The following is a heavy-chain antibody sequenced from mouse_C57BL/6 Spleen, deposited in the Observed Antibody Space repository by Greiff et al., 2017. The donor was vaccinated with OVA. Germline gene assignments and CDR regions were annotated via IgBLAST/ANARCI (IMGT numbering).Heavy chain of an antibody. CDR3: SRGDYSNYGWFAY. CDR1: GYTFTNYW. D-gene: IGHD2-5*01. Sequence: VKLQESGAELVRPGTSVTMSCKASGYTFTNYWIGWAKQRPGHGLEWIGDIYPGGGYTNYNEKFKGKATLTADKSSSTAYMQFSSLTSEDSAIYYCSRGDYSNYGWFAYWGQGTLVTVSA. CDR2: IYPGGGYT. J-gene: IGHJ3*01. V-gene: IGHV1-63*01.